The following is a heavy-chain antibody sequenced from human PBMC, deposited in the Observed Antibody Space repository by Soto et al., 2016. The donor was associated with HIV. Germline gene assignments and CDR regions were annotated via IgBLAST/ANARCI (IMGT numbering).Heavy chain of an antibody. V-gene: IGHV1-18*01. CDR3: ARGRRIIPAANEGWFDP. Sequence: QVQLVQSGAEVKKPGSSVKVSCKASGYTFTSYGISWVRQAPGQGLEWMGWISAYNGNTDYAQKLQGRVTMTTDTSTSTAYMELRSLRSEDTAVYYCARGRRIIPAANEGWFDPWGQGTLVTVSS. D-gene: IGHD2-2*01. CDR1: GYTFTSYG. CDR2: ISAYNGNT. J-gene: IGHJ5*02.